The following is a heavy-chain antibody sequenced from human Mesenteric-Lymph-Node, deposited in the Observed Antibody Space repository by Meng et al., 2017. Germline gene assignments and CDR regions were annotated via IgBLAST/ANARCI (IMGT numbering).Heavy chain of an antibody. V-gene: IGHV1-69*13. CDR2: IIPIFGTA. Sequence: SVKVSCKASGGTISSYAISWVRQAPGQGLEWMGGIIPIFGTANYAQKFQGRVTITADESTSTAYMELSSLRSEDTAVYYCARGIIVVVPAASRDYYYYYGMDVWGQGTTVTVSS. CDR3: ARGIIVVVPAASRDYYYYYGMDV. J-gene: IGHJ6*02. D-gene: IGHD2-2*01. CDR1: GGTISSYA.